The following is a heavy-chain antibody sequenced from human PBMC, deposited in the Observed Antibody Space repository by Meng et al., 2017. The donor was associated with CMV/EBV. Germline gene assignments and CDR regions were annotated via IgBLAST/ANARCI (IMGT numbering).Heavy chain of an antibody. V-gene: IGHV3-30*02. Sequence: GGSLRLYCAASGFTFSNYGMHWVRQAPGKGLEWVAFIRYDGSNKYYADSVKGRFTISRDNSKNTLYLQMNSLRGEDTAVYYCAKRRGSSWYGWFDPWGQGTLVTVSS. CDR1: GFTFSNYG. J-gene: IGHJ5*02. CDR3: AKRRGSSWYGWFDP. CDR2: IRYDGSNK. D-gene: IGHD6-13*01.